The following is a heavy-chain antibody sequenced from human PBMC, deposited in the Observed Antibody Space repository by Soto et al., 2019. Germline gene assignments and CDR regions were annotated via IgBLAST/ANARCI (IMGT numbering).Heavy chain of an antibody. D-gene: IGHD6-6*01. CDR2: MNPNCGNT. CDR3: ARDSAQYSSDAFDI. Sequence: GASVKVSCKASGYTFTSYDINWVRQATGQGLEWMGWMNPNCGNTGYAQKFQGRVTMTRNTSISTAYMELSSLRSEDTAVYYCARDSAQYSSDAFDIWGQGTMVTGSS. CDR1: GYTFTSYD. J-gene: IGHJ3*02. V-gene: IGHV1-8*01.